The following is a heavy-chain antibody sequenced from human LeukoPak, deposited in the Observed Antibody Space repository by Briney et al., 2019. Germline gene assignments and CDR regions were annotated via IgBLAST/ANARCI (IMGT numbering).Heavy chain of an antibody. V-gene: IGHV3-23*01. CDR3: AGGPMVRGVMRTYFDY. D-gene: IGHD3-10*01. J-gene: IGHJ4*02. CDR2: ISGSGGST. CDR1: GFTFSSYA. Sequence: PGGSLGLSCAASGFTFSSYAMSWVRQAPGKGLEWVSAISGSGGSTYYADSVKGRFTISRDNSKNTLYLQMNSLRAEDTAVYYCAGGPMVRGVMRTYFDYWGQGTLVTVSS.